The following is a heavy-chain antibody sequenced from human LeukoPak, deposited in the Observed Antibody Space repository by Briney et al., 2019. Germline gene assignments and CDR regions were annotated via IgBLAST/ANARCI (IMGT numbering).Heavy chain of an antibody. CDR3: ARDLPSTMVRGVIIGSSWFDP. CDR2: ISSSSSTI. V-gene: IGHV3-48*01. CDR1: GFTFSSYS. J-gene: IGHJ5*02. D-gene: IGHD3-10*01. Sequence: PGGSLRLSCAASGFTFSSYSMNWVRQAPGKGLEWVSYISSSSSTIYYADSVKGRFTISRDNAKNSLYLQMNSLRAEDTAVYYCARDLPSTMVRGVIIGSSWFDPWGQGTLATVSS.